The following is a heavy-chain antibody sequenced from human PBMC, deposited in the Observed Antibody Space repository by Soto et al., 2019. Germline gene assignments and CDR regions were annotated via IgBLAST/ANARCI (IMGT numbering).Heavy chain of an antibody. Sequence: QVQLVQSGAEVMKPGASVKVSCKASGYSFTDYFIHWVRQAPGQGLEWIGWINPNSGGTKYAQKFQGCVTMTRDTYFSTGYMEVYSLRSDDTAVYYCARVPSPWGYWYLDLWGRGTLVTVSS. CDR1: GYSFTDYF. CDR2: INPNSGGT. J-gene: IGHJ2*01. D-gene: IGHD7-27*01. CDR3: ARVPSPWGYWYLDL. V-gene: IGHV1-2*04.